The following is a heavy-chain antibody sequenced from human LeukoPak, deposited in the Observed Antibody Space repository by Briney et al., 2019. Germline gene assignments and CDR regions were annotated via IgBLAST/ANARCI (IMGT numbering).Heavy chain of an antibody. D-gene: IGHD6-19*01. J-gene: IGHJ6*03. Sequence: GGSLRLSCAASGFTFSTYWMHWVRQAPGKGLMWVSRINSDGSSTGYADSVKGRFTISRDNSKNTLYLQLNSLRGEDTAVYYCAKDLTQWSKHYNYYMDVWGKGTTVTISS. V-gene: IGHV3-74*01. CDR1: GFTFSTYW. CDR3: AKDLTQWSKHYNYYMDV. CDR2: INSDGSST.